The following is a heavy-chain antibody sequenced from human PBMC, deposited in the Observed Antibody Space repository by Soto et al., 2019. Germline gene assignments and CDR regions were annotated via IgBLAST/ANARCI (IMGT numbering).Heavy chain of an antibody. J-gene: IGHJ4*02. CDR3: AREGNLGRWIQPLDS. D-gene: IGHD2-2*03. CDR2: IHYNGNT. CDR1: GGSISSYS. V-gene: IGHV4-59*01. Sequence: TSETLSLTCAVYGGSISSYSWSWIRQPPGKGLEWIGNIHYNGNTKYSPSLKSRVTMSVDTSKNHFSLKLISVTTADTAVYFCAREGNLGRWIQPLDSWGQGTLVTVSS.